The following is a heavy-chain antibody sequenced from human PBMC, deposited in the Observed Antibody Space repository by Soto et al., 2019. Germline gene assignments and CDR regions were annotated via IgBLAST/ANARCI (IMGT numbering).Heavy chain of an antibody. CDR3: ARVSIAARSWDY. V-gene: IGHV1-8*01. CDR2: MNPNSGNT. Sequence: VASVKVSCKASGYTFTSYDINWVRQATGQGLEWMGWMNPNSGNTGYAQKFQGRVTMTRNTSISTAYMELSSLRSEDTAVYYCARVSIAARSWDYWGQGTLVTVSS. D-gene: IGHD6-6*01. CDR1: GYTFTSYD. J-gene: IGHJ4*02.